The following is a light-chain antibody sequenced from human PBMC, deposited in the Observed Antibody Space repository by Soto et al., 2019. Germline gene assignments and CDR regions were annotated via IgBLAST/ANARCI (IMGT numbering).Light chain of an antibody. CDR1: QSINSF. CDR2: DAS. Sequence: DIVVPRSPGTLSFHPGARATLSCRASQSINSFLAWYQQKPGQAPRLLIYDASNRATGIPARFSGSGSGTDFTLTISSLEPEDFAVYYCQQRSNWPPLTFGQGTRLEIK. J-gene: IGKJ5*01. CDR3: QQRSNWPPLT. V-gene: IGKV3-11*01.